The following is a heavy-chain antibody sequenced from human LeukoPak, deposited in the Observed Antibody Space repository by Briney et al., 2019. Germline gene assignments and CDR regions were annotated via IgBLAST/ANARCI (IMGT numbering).Heavy chain of an antibody. J-gene: IGHJ5*02. CDR3: AKGDSGYFLDL. CDR1: GFTFSSYA. CDR2: ISGSGGST. V-gene: IGHV3-23*01. Sequence: GGSLRLSCAASGFTFSSYAMSWVRQAPGKGLECVSAISGSGGSTYYADSVKGRFTISRDNSKNTLFLQMNSLRDEDTALYYCAKGDSGYFLDLWGQGTLVTVSS. D-gene: IGHD3-22*01.